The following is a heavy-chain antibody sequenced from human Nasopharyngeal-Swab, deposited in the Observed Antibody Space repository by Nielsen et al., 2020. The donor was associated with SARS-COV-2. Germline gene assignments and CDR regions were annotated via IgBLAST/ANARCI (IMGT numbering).Heavy chain of an antibody. CDR1: GGSIRSHH. CDR2: IYYTETA. CDR3: ARGGYYLDV. J-gene: IGHJ6*03. V-gene: IGHV4-59*11. Sequence: GSLRLSCTVPGGSIRSHHWNWIRQPPGKGLEWIGFIYYTETADYNPSLRSRANISLNTSKNQFSLKLTSVTAADTAVYYCARGGYYLDVWDKGTTVTVSS.